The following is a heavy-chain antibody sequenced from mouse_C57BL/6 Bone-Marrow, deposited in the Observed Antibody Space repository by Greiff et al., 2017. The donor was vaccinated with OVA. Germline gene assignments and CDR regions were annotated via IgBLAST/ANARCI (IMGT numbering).Heavy chain of an antibody. CDR3: ARHSSGYVTFAY. J-gene: IGHJ3*01. D-gene: IGHD3-2*02. CDR2: IYPGSGST. Sequence: VQLVESGAELVKPGASVKMSCKASGYTFTSYWITWVKQRPGQGLEWIGDIYPGSGSTNYNEKFKSKATLTVDTSSSTAYMQLSSLTSEDSAVYYCARHSSGYVTFAYWGQGTLVTVSA. CDR1: GYTFTSYW. V-gene: IGHV1-55*01.